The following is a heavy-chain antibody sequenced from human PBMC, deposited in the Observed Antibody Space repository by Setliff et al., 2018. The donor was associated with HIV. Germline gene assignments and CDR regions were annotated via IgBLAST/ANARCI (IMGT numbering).Heavy chain of an antibody. CDR2: ITSGSTI. CDR3: ARDGGYSYGYGMDV. J-gene: IGHJ6*02. D-gene: IGHD5-18*01. Sequence: GESLRLSCAASGFTFSNYEMNWVRQAPGKGLEWVSYITSGSTIYYADSVKGRFTISRDNAKNSLYLQMNSLRAEDTAVYYCARDGGYSYGYGMDVWGQGTTVTV. CDR1: GFTFSNYE. V-gene: IGHV3-48*03.